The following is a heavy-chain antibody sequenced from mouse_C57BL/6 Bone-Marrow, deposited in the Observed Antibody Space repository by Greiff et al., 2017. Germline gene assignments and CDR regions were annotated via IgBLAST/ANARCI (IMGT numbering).Heavy chain of an antibody. CDR3: ARSGTTVVAKAY. V-gene: IGHV1-55*01. D-gene: IGHD1-1*01. CDR2: IYPGSGST. J-gene: IGHJ3*01. Sequence: VQLQQPGAELVKPGASVKMSCKASGYTFTSYWITWVKQRPGQGLEWIGDIYPGSGSTTYNEKFKSKATLTVDTSSSTAYMQLSSLTSEDSAVYYCARSGTTVVAKAYWGQGTLVTVSA. CDR1: GYTFTSYW.